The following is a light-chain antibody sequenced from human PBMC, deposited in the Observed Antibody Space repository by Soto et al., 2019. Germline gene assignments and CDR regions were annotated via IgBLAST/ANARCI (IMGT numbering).Light chain of an antibody. Sequence: EIVMTQSPATLSLSPGERATLSCRASQCVSNNYLAWYQQKPGQAPRLLIYGASNRATGIPDRFSGSGSGTDFTLTISRLEPEDSAVYYCQQYGSSGTFGQGTKVDIK. V-gene: IGKV3-20*01. CDR2: GAS. CDR1: QCVSNNY. CDR3: QQYGSSGT. J-gene: IGKJ1*01.